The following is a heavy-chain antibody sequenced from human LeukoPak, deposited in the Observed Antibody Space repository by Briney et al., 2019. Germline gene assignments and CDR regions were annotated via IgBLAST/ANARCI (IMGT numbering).Heavy chain of an antibody. CDR1: GFTFNIYG. Sequence: GGSLRLSCAASGFTFNIYGMHWVRQAPGKGLEWVAGISYDEMYQYYADSVKGRFTISRDNSKNTLFLQMNSLRAEDTAIYYCAKDRDYYGSGSDYWGQGTLVTVSS. J-gene: IGHJ4*02. CDR3: AKDRDYYGSGSDY. D-gene: IGHD3-10*01. V-gene: IGHV3-30*18. CDR2: ISYDEMYQ.